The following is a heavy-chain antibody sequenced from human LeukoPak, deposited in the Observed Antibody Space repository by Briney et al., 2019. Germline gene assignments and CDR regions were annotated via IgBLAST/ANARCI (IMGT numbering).Heavy chain of an antibody. CDR2: IYYSGST. CDR3: ARSPLGDAFDI. V-gene: IGHV4-39*01. Sequence: SETLSLTCTVSGGSISSSSYYWGWIRQPPGKGLEWIGSIYYSGSTYYNPSLKSRVTISVDTSKNQFSLKLSSVTAAHTAVYYCARSPLGDAFDIWGQGTMVTVSS. D-gene: IGHD1-26*01. J-gene: IGHJ3*02. CDR1: GGSISSSSYY.